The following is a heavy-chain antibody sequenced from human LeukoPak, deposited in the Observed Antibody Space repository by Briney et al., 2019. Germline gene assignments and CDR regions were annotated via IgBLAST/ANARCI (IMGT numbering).Heavy chain of an antibody. CDR3: AGAYCGGDCYSGRAFDI. CDR2: IYDSGST. Sequence: SETLSLTCAVSGGSINNYYWSWIRQPPGKGLEWIGYIYDSGSTNYNPSLKSRVTTSLDTSKNQVSLELSSVTAADTAVYYCAGAYCGGDCYSGRAFDIWGQGTMVTVSS. J-gene: IGHJ3*02. V-gene: IGHV4-59*01. D-gene: IGHD2-21*02. CDR1: GGSINNYY.